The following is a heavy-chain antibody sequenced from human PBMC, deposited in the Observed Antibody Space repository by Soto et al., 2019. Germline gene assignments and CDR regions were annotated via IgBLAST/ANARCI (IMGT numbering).Heavy chain of an antibody. D-gene: IGHD3-10*02. CDR2: INAGNGNT. CDR3: ARDQSGIGYYVDWFEP. CDR1: GYIFNSHA. J-gene: IGHJ5*02. Sequence: ASVKVSCKASGYIFNSHAMHWVRQAPGQRLEWMGWINAGNGNTYYSQNFKDRVTFTRDTIATTVFMELTSLTSEDTAVYYCARDQSGIGYYVDWFEPWGQGTLVTVSS. V-gene: IGHV1-3*01.